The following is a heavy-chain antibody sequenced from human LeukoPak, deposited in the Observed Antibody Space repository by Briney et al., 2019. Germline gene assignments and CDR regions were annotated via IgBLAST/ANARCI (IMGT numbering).Heavy chain of an antibody. CDR3: ARDPPYYYGSGSYYFDY. Sequence: PGGPLRLSCAASGFTFSSYSMNWVRQAPGKGLEWVSYISSSSSTIYYADSVKGRFTISRDNAKNSLYLQMNSLRAEDTAVYYCARDPPYYYGSGSYYFDYWGQGTLVTVSS. J-gene: IGHJ4*02. CDR2: ISSSSSTI. D-gene: IGHD3-10*01. CDR1: GFTFSSYS. V-gene: IGHV3-48*01.